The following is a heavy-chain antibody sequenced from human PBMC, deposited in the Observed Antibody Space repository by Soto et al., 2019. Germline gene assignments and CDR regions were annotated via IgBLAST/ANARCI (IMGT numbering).Heavy chain of an antibody. CDR3: LMTTVNTGNYYYGMDV. V-gene: IGHV3-21*01. Sequence: GGSLRLSCAASGFTFSSYSMNWVRQAPGKGLEWVSSISSSSSYIYYADSVKGRFTISRDNAKNSLYLQMNSLRAEDTAVYYCLMTTVNTGNYYYGMDVWGQGTTVTVSS. J-gene: IGHJ6*02. CDR2: ISSSSSYI. D-gene: IGHD4-17*01. CDR1: GFTFSSYS.